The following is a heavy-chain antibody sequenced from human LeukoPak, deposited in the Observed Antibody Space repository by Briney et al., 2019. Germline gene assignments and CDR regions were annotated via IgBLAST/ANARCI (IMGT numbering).Heavy chain of an antibody. D-gene: IGHD3-10*01. J-gene: IGHJ6*02. V-gene: IGHV3-9*01. CDR1: GFTVSSNY. Sequence: GGSLRLSCAASGFTVSSNYMSWIRQAPGKGLEWVSGISWNSGSIGYADSVKGRFTISRDNAKNSLYLQMNSLRAEDTALYYCANQKRAYYYGSGSNYGMDVWGQGTTVTVSS. CDR2: ISWNSGSI. CDR3: ANQKRAYYYGSGSNYGMDV.